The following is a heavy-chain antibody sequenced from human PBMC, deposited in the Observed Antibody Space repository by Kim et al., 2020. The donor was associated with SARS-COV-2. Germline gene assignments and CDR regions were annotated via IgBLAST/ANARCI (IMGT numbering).Heavy chain of an antibody. CDR2: IYYSGST. Sequence: SETLSLTCTVSGGSISSSSYYWGWIRQPPGKGLEWIGSIYYSGSTYYNPSLKSRVAISVDTSKNQFSLKLSSVTAADTAVYYCAGHLITIAGGFDYWGQGTLVTVSS. D-gene: IGHD3-10*01. V-gene: IGHV4-39*01. CDR3: AGHLITIAGGFDY. CDR1: GGSISSSSYY. J-gene: IGHJ4*02.